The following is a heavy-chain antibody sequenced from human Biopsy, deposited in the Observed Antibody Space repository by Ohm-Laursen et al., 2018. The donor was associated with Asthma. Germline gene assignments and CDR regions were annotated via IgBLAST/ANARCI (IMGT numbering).Heavy chain of an antibody. D-gene: IGHD3-9*01. CDR1: GYTFIHYA. J-gene: IGHJ3*01. CDR2: INAGNGNT. V-gene: IGHV1-3*01. CDR3: ARTYYDFLTGQVNDAFDL. Sequence: ASVKVSCKSSGYTFIHYAIHWVRQAPGQRLEWMGWINAGNGNTKYSQKFQGRVTITRDTSASTAYMDLRSLRSEDTAMYYCARTYYDFLTGQVNDAFDLWGQGTMVTVSS.